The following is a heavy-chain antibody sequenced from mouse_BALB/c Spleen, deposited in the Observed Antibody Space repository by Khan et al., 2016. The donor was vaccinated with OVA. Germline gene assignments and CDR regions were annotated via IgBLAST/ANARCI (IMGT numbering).Heavy chain of an antibody. CDR1: VYSITSNYA. Sequence: EVQLQESGPGLVKPSQSLSLTCTVTVYSITSNYAWNWIRQFPGNKLEWMGYISYSGSTNYNPSLKSRISITRDTSKNQFFLQLNSVTTEDTATYYCARGNYYGYAMDYWGQGTSITVSS. CDR3: ARGNYYGYAMDY. CDR2: ISYSGST. J-gene: IGHJ4*01. V-gene: IGHV3-2*02. D-gene: IGHD1-1*01.